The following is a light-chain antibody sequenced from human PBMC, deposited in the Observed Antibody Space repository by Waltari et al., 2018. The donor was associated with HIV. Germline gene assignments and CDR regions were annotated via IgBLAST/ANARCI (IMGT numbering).Light chain of an antibody. CDR2: DVT. Sequence: QSALTQPRPVSGSPGQSVTISCTGTSSDVGAFTFLPCYQHHPGKAPKLVISDVTKRPSGVPDRFSGSKSGNTASLTISGLQAEDEADYYCCSYSGSGTLYVFGTGTEVTVL. CDR1: SSDVGAFTF. V-gene: IGLV2-11*01. CDR3: CSYSGSGTLYV. J-gene: IGLJ1*01.